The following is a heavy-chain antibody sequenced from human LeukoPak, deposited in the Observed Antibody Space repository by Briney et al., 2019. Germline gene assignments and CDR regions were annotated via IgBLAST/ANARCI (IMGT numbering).Heavy chain of an antibody. Sequence: GGSLRLSCAASGFTFSSYAMSWVRQAPGKGLEWVSAISGSGGSTYYADSVKSRFTISRDNSKNTLYLQMNSLRAEDTAVYYCAKRRDYGDYEPYYFDYWGQGTLVTVSS. CDR2: ISGSGGST. J-gene: IGHJ4*02. D-gene: IGHD4-17*01. CDR3: AKRRDYGDYEPYYFDY. V-gene: IGHV3-23*01. CDR1: GFTFSSYA.